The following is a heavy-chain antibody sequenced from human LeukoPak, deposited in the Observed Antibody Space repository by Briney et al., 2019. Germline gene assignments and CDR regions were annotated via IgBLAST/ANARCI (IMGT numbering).Heavy chain of an antibody. D-gene: IGHD3-3*01. CDR2: INHSGST. V-gene: IGHV4-34*01. CDR3: ARGLGDFWSGYGVNYMDV. Sequence: SETLSLTCAVYGGSFSGYYWSWIRQPPGKGLEWIGEINHSGSTNYHPSLKSRVTISVDTSKNQFSLKLSSVTAADTAVYYCARGLGDFWSGYGVNYMDVWGKGTTVTVSS. J-gene: IGHJ6*03. CDR1: GGSFSGYY.